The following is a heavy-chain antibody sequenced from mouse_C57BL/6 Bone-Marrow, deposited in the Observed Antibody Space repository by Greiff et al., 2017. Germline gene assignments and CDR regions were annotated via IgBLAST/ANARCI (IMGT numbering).Heavy chain of an antibody. CDR2: IDPANGNT. Sequence: EVQLQQSVAELVRPGASVKLSCTASGYTIKNTYMRWVKQRTEQGLEWIGRIDPANGNTKYAPKFQGKATITADTSSSTAYLQLSSLTSEDTAVYYCARSSSFRSYFFAYWGQGTLVTVSA. J-gene: IGHJ3*01. CDR3: ARSSSFRSYFFAY. V-gene: IGHV14-3*01. CDR1: GYTIKNTY. D-gene: IGHD2-12*01.